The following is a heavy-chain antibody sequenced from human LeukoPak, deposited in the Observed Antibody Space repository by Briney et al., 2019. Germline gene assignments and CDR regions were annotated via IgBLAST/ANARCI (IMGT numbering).Heavy chain of an antibody. D-gene: IGHD2-2*01. CDR3: ARDTEVVPAAIHAFDI. J-gene: IGHJ3*02. Sequence: ASVKVSCKASGGTFSSYAISWVRQAPGQGLEWMGGIIPIFGRANYAQKFQGRVTITADESTSTAYMELSSLRSEDTAVYYCARDTEVVPAAIHAFDIWGQGTMVTVSS. V-gene: IGHV1-69*13. CDR1: GGTFSSYA. CDR2: IIPIFGRA.